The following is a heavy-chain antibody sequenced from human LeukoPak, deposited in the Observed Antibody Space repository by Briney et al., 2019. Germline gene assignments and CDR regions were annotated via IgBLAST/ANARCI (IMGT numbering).Heavy chain of an antibody. CDR1: GFTFSLFE. D-gene: IGHD5-18*01. J-gene: IGHJ4*02. V-gene: IGHV3-48*03. Sequence: PGGSLRLSCVASGFTFSLFEMNWVRQTPGKGLEWISYVSNSGATKHYRDSVKGRFTISRDNAKSSLFLQMDSLRAEDTGLYYCARHDTGDDFDLWGQGTPVTVSS. CDR3: ARHDTGDDFDL. CDR2: VSNSGATK.